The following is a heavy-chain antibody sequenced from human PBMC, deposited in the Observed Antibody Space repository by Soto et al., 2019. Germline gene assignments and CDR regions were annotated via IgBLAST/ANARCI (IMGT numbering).Heavy chain of an antibody. J-gene: IGHJ4*02. D-gene: IGHD6-13*01. CDR3: AKDRAGYSRQIDF. Sequence: GGSLRLSCASSGFTFSNYAMSLVRQAPGEGLEWVSSISGSGSNTYYADSVKGRFTISRDQSRNTLYLQMNSLRAEDTALYYCAKDRAGYSRQIDFWGQGTLVTVSS. V-gene: IGHV3-23*01. CDR2: ISGSGSNT. CDR1: GFTFSNYA.